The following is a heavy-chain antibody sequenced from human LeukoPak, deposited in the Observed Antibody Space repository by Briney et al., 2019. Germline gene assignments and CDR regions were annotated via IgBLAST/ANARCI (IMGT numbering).Heavy chain of an antibody. CDR1: GFTFGDYA. CDR3: AKTYGSGSYGYYFNDLDV. V-gene: IGHV3-23*01. Sequence: PGGSLRLSCSTSGFTFGDYAMSWVRQAPGKGLEWVSIISGSSGSTYYADSVKGRFTISRDTSKNTLYLQMNSLRAEDTAVYYCAKTYGSGSYGYYFNDLDVWGQGTTVIVSS. J-gene: IGHJ6*02. D-gene: IGHD3-10*01. CDR2: ISGSSGST.